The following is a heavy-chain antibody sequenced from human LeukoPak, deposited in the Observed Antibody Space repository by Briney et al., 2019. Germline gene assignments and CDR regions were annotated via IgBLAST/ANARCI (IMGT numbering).Heavy chain of an antibody. J-gene: IGHJ6*02. CDR1: GASISSNNW. CDR3: ARTTTENHKLYGMDV. D-gene: IGHD4-11*01. CDR2: IYHSGSP. Sequence: SGTLSLTCAVSGASISSNNWWGWVRQPPGKGLEWIGEIYHSGSPNYNPSLKSRVTISVDKSRNHFSLNLSSVTAADTAVYYCARTTTENHKLYGMDVWGQGTTVTVSS. V-gene: IGHV4-4*02.